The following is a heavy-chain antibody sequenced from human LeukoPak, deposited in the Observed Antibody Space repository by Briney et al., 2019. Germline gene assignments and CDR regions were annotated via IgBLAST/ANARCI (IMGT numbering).Heavy chain of an antibody. CDR2: IQSGGTT. CDR3: AREPWGAKGAAWGMDV. J-gene: IGHJ6*02. Sequence: PGGSLRLSCAASGFTVSSDYMNWVRQAPGKGLEWVSVIQSGGTTYYAGSVKGRFTISRDISKNTLYLQMDSLRAEDTAVYYCAREPWGAKGAAWGMDVWGQGTTVTVSS. CDR1: GFTVSSDY. D-gene: IGHD1-26*01. V-gene: IGHV3-53*01.